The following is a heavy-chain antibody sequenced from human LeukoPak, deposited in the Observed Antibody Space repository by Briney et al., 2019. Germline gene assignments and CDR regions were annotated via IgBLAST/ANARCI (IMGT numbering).Heavy chain of an antibody. D-gene: IGHD2-15*01. CDR2: ISSSGSTI. CDR3: ARDGLAAATLHWCFDL. J-gene: IGHJ2*01. CDR1: GFTFSSYE. Sequence: GGSLRLSCAASGFTFSSYEMNWVRQAPGKGLDWVSYISSSGSTIYYADSVKGRFTISRDNARNSLYLQMNSLRAEDTAVYYCARDGLAAATLHWCFDLWGRGTLVTVSS. V-gene: IGHV3-48*03.